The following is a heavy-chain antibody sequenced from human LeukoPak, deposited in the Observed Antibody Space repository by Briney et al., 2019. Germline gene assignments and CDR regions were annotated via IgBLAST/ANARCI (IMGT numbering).Heavy chain of an antibody. CDR2: ISGSGGST. CDR1: GFTFDTYW. Sequence: GGSLTLSCAVSGFTFDTYWMSWVRQAPGKGLEWVSAISGSGGSTYYADSVKGRFTISRDNSKNTLYLQMNSLRAEDTAVYYCAKELSALAPYYWGQGTLVTVSA. D-gene: IGHD6-19*01. CDR3: AKELSALAPYY. J-gene: IGHJ4*02. V-gene: IGHV3-23*01.